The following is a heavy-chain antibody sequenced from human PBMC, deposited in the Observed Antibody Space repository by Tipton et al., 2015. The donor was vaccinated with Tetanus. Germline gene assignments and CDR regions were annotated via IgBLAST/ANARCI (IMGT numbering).Heavy chain of an antibody. CDR3: ARVRQELAHDAFDL. Sequence: SLRLSCEVSGFIFSSYTMNWVRQAPGKGLEWVSSISSTSSYIYYADSLKGRFTISRDNAKSSLYLQMNSLRAEDTAVYYCARVRQELAHDAFDLWGQGTLVTVSS. CDR2: ISSTSSYI. CDR1: GFIFSSYT. D-gene: IGHD1-1*01. J-gene: IGHJ3*01. V-gene: IGHV3-21*01.